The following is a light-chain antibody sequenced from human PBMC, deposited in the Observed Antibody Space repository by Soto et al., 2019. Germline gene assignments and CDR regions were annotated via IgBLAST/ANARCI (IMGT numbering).Light chain of an antibody. J-gene: IGKJ2*01. CDR2: AAS. V-gene: IGKV1-27*01. Sequence: DIQMTQSPSSLSASVGDRVTITCRASQGISTYLAWYQQKPGKVPKLLIYAASTLQSGVPSRFSGSGSGTEFTLTISSVQPEDVATYYCQKYTSVPHTFGQGTKLEIK. CDR3: QKYTSVPHT. CDR1: QGISTY.